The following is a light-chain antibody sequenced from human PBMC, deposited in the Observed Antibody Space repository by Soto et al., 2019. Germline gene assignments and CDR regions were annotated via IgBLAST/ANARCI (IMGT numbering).Light chain of an antibody. CDR3: QQYNNWPRT. V-gene: IGKV3-15*01. CDR2: GAS. Sequence: EIVMTQSPATLSVSPGERATLSCRASQSISSNLVWYQQKAGQAPRLLIYGASTRATGIPDRFSGSGSGTDFTLTISRLEPEDFAVYYCQQYNNWPRTFGQGTKVDI. CDR1: QSISSN. J-gene: IGKJ1*01.